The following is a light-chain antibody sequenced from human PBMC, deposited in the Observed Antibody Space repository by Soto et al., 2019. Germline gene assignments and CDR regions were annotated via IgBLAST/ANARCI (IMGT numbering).Light chain of an antibody. CDR3: QHYINWRRT. J-gene: IGKJ1*01. CDR1: QSVSSN. V-gene: IGKV3-15*01. CDR2: GAS. Sequence: EIVMTQSPATLSVSPGERATLSCRASQSVSSNLAWYQQKPGQAPRLLIYGASTRATGIPARFSGSGSGTEFTPTISSLQSEDFAVYYCQHYINWRRTFGQGTKVDIK.